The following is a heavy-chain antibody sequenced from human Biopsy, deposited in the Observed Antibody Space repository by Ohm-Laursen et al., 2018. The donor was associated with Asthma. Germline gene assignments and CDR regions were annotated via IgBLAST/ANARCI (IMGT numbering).Heavy chain of an antibody. D-gene: IGHD6-19*01. CDR3: ARCQVGYSSGWSLLLKKIYYSGMDV. CDR2: IMTVFGTT. CDR1: GGTFSNFA. V-gene: IGHV1-69*13. J-gene: IGHJ6*02. Sequence: SVKVSCNAPGGTFSNFAISWVRQAPGQGLEWLGGIMTVFGTTNYAQKFQGRVTITADGSTSTAYMEVTSLRSEDTAIYYCARCQVGYSSGWSLLLKKIYYSGMDVWGQGTAVTVSS.